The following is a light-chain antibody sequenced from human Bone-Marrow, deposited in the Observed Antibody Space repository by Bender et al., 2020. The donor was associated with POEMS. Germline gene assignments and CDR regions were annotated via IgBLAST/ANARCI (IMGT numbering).Light chain of an antibody. CDR1: NIESKS. CDR2: DDS. J-gene: IGLJ2*01. CDR3: QAWDANTVV. Sequence: SYVLTQPPSVSVAPGQTAWITCGGNNIESKSVHWYQHKPGQAPVVVVSDDSDRPSGIPERFSGSNSGDTATLTISGTQATDEADYFCQAWDANTVVFGGGTKLTVL. V-gene: IGLV3-21*02.